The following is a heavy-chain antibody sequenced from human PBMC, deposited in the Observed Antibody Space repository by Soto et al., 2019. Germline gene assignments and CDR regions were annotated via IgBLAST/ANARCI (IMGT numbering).Heavy chain of an antibody. D-gene: IGHD6-19*01. V-gene: IGHV3-23*01. CDR1: GFTFSSYA. Sequence: EVQLLESGGGLVQPGGSLRLSCAASGFTFSSYAMSWVRQAPGKGLEWVSAISGSGGSTYYADSVRGRFTISRDNAKTTLYLQMNSVRSENTAVYYCAKHVDSSGWLYLYYFDYWGQGTLVTVSS. CDR3: AKHVDSSGWLYLYYFDY. J-gene: IGHJ4*02. CDR2: ISGSGGST.